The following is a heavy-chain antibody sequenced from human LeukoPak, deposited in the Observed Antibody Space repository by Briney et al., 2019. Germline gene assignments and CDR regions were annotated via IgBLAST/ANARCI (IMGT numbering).Heavy chain of an antibody. Sequence: PSETLSLTCAVYGGSFSGYYWSWIRQPPGKGLEWIGEINHSGSTNYNPSLKSRVTISVDTSKNQFSLKLSSVTAADTAVYYCARGLSLGADTYYYDSSGYYVNWFDPWGQGTLVTVSS. CDR2: INHSGST. V-gene: IGHV4-34*01. D-gene: IGHD3-22*01. J-gene: IGHJ5*02. CDR1: GGSFSGYY. CDR3: ARGLSLGADTYYYDSSGYYVNWFDP.